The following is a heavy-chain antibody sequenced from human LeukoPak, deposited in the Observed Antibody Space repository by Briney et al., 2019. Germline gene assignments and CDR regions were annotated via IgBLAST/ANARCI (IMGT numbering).Heavy chain of an antibody. CDR3: ARIRPKRAVAGHFDY. D-gene: IGHD6-19*01. CDR2: IYYSGST. J-gene: IGHJ4*02. Sequence: PSETLSLTCTVSGGSISSYYWSWIRQPPGKGLEWIGYIYYSGSTNYNPSLKCRVTISVDTSKNQFSLKLSSVTAADTAVYYCARIRPKRAVAGHFDYWGQGTLVTVSS. CDR1: GGSISSYY. V-gene: IGHV4-59*01.